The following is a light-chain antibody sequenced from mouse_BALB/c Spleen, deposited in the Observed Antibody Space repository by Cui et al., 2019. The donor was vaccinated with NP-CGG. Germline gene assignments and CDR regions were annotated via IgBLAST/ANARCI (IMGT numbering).Light chain of an antibody. J-gene: IGLJ1*01. CDR3: ALWYSNHWV. CDR1: IGAVKTSNY. V-gene: IGLV1*01. CDR2: GTN. Sequence: QAVVTQESALTTSPGETVTLTCRSNIGAVKTSNYANWVQEKPDHLFTGLIGGTNNRTPGVPARFSGSLIGDKAALTITGAQTEDEAIYFCALWYSNHWVFGGGTKLTVL.